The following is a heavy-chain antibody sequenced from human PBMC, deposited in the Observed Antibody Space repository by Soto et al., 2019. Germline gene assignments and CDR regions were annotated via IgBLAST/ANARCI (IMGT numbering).Heavy chain of an antibody. CDR3: ARAPVDYYDSSGYPRNYFDY. J-gene: IGHJ4*02. V-gene: IGHV4-31*03. CDR2: IYYSGST. Sequence: SETLSLTCTVSGVSISSGGNYWSWIRQHPGKDLEWIGYIYYSGSTYYNPSLKSRVTISVDTSKNQFSLKLSSVTAADTAVYYCARAPVDYYDSSGYPRNYFDYWDQGTLVTVSS. CDR1: GVSISSGGNY. D-gene: IGHD3-22*01.